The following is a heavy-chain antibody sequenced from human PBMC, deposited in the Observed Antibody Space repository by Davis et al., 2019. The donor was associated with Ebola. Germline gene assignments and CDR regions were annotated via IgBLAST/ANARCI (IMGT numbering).Heavy chain of an antibody. Sequence: PGGSLRLSCGVSGFIFRSNGMHWVRQAPGKGLEWVADISFDDGKTKYYADSVKGRFTISRDNSKNTLYLQMNSLRAEDTAVYYCARRTPPDYWGQGTLVTVSS. CDR3: ARRTPPDY. J-gene: IGHJ4*02. CDR1: GFIFRSNG. V-gene: IGHV3-30*03. CDR2: ISFDDGKTK.